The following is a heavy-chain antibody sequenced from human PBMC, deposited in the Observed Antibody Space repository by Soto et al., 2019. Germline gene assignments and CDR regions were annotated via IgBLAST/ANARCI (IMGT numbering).Heavy chain of an antibody. J-gene: IGHJ4*02. CDR2: IKRDGSET. CDR1: GFTFNNYW. CDR3: ARDGEYQLLAAYFVDY. V-gene: IGHV3-7*01. D-gene: IGHD2-2*01. Sequence: EVQLVESGGNLVQPGGSLRLFCAASGFTFNNYWMSWVRQAPGKGLEWVASIKRDGSETNYVDSVKGRFTISRDNAKNSLSLQMNSLRAEDTAVYYCARDGEYQLLAAYFVDYWGQGTLVTVSS.